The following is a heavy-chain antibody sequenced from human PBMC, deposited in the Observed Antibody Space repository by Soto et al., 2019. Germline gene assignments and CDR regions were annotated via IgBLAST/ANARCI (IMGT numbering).Heavy chain of an antibody. V-gene: IGHV1-3*01. J-gene: IGHJ4*02. CDR1: GYTFTSYA. D-gene: IGHD3-9*01. CDR2: INAGNGNT. Sequence: QVQLVQSGAEVKKPGASVKVSCKASGYTFTSYAMHWVRQAPGQRLEWMGWINAGNGNTKYSQKFQGRVTITRDTYASTAYMELSSLRSEDTAVYYCARNLMDYDILTGYYMGYYFDYWGQGTLVTVSS. CDR3: ARNLMDYDILTGYYMGYYFDY.